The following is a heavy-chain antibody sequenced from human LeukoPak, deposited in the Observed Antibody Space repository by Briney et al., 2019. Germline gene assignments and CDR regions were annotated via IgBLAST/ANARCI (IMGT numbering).Heavy chain of an antibody. Sequence: GGSLRLSCTASGFTFGDYAMSWVRQAPGKGLEWVGFIRSKAYGGTTEYAASVKGRFTISRDDSKSIAYLQMNSLNTEDTAVYYCTRCSGGSCYLQFDYWGQGTLVTVSS. CDR3: TRCSGGSCYLQFDY. CDR1: GFTFGDYA. J-gene: IGHJ4*02. D-gene: IGHD2-15*01. V-gene: IGHV3-49*04. CDR2: IRSKAYGGTT.